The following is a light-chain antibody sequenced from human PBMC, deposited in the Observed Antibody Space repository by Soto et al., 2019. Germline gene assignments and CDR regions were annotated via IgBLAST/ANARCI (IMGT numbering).Light chain of an antibody. CDR2: EVT. V-gene: IGLV2-23*02. J-gene: IGLJ1*01. CDR3: CSYVGNDFFYV. CDR1: ISDLGSYDL. Sequence: QSALTEPSSVSGSPGQSITISCTGAISDLGSYDLVSWYQQHPGKAPKTIIYEVTKRPSGVSKRFSGSKSGNTASLTISGLQPEDEADYYCCSYVGNDFFYVFGTGTKVTVL.